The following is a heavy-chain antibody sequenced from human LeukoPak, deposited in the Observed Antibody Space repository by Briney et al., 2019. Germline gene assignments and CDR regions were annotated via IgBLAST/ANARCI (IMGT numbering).Heavy chain of an antibody. D-gene: IGHD3-9*01. CDR1: GITLSNYG. J-gene: IGHJ4*02. V-gene: IGHV3-23*01. CDR3: ARGDLTGSIDY. Sequence: GGSLRLSCAVSGITLSNYGMTWVRQAPGKGLEWVAGISDTGKKTNYADSVKGRFTISRDNAKNTLYLQMNSLRAEDTAVYYCARGDLTGSIDYWGQGTLVTVSS. CDR2: ISDTGKKT.